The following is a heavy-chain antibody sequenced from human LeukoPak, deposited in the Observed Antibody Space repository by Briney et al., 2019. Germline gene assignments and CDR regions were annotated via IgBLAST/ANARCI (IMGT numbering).Heavy chain of an antibody. CDR3: ARDVTWGNWFDP. CDR1: GGSINSYY. CDR2: IYYSGST. D-gene: IGHD3-16*01. J-gene: IGHJ5*02. Sequence: SETLSLTCTVSGGSINSYYWTWIRQPPGKGLEWIGSIYYSGSTYYNPSLKSRVTISVDTSKNQFSLKLSSVTAADTAVYYCARDVTWGNWFDPWGQGTLVTVSS. V-gene: IGHV4-59*12.